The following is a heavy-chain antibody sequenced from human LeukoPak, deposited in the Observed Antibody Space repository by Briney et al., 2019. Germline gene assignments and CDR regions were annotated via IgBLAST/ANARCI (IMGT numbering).Heavy chain of an antibody. CDR1: GGSISSGGYY. D-gene: IGHD3-3*01. CDR3: ARAGGFFSPFGY. V-gene: IGHV4-31*03. J-gene: IGHJ4*02. CDR2: IYYSGST. Sequence: SSQTLSLTCTVSGGSISSGGYYWSWIRQHLGKGLEWIGYIYYSGSTYYNPSLKSRVTISVDTSKNQFSLKLSSVTAADTAVYYCARAGGFFSPFGYWGQGTLVTVSS.